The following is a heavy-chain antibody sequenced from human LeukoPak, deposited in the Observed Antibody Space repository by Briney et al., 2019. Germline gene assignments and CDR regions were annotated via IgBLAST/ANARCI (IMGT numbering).Heavy chain of an antibody. CDR3: ARDGAPSWNYYYDYYYMDV. CDR1: GFTFSSYR. J-gene: IGHJ6*03. V-gene: IGHV3-21*01. CDR2: ISTSSTTTNI. D-gene: IGHD1-7*01. Sequence: GGSLRLSCTASGFTFSSYRMNWVRQAPGKGLEWVSSISTSSTTTNIYYADSMKGRFTISRDNAKNSLYLQMNSLRVEDTAVYYCARDGAPSWNYYYDYYYMDVWGKGTTVTVSS.